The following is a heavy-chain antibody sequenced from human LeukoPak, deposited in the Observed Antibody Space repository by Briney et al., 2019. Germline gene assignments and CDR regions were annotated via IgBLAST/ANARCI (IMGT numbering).Heavy chain of an antibody. Sequence: GGSLRLSCAASGFNLSDYYMSWIRQAPGKGLEWVSYISSGGRTIYYADSVKGRFTISRDNSKNTLYLQMNSLRAEDTAVYYCAKDDLWLQPDYFDYWGQGTLVTVSS. CDR1: GFNLSDYY. CDR3: AKDDLWLQPDYFDY. J-gene: IGHJ4*02. D-gene: IGHD5-12*01. V-gene: IGHV3-11*01. CDR2: ISSGGRTI.